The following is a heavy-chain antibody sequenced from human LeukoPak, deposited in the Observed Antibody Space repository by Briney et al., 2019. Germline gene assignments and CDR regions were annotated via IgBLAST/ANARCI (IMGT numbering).Heavy chain of an antibody. CDR3: ARDLRSGYTDY. CDR2: ISYDGSNK. CDR1: GFTFSSYA. D-gene: IGHD3-3*01. Sequence: SGGSLRLSCAASGFTFSSYAMHWVRQAPGKGLEWVAVISYDGSNKYYADSVKGRFTISRDNSKNTLYLQMNSLRAEDTAVYYCARDLRSGYTDYWGQGTLVTVSS. J-gene: IGHJ4*02. V-gene: IGHV3-30-3*01.